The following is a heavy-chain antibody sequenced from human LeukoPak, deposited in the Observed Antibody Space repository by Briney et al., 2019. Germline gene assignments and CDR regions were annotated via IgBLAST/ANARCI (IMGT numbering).Heavy chain of an antibody. J-gene: IGHJ4*02. CDR3: ARGASRWLQYFDY. CDR2: IYYSGST. V-gene: IGHV4-39*07. Sequence: SETLSLTCTVSGGSISSSSYYWGWIRQPPGKGLEWIGSIYYSGSTNYNPSLKSRVTISVDTSKNQFSLKLSSVTAADTAVYYCARGASRWLQYFDYWGQGTLVTVSS. CDR1: GGSISSSSYY. D-gene: IGHD5-24*01.